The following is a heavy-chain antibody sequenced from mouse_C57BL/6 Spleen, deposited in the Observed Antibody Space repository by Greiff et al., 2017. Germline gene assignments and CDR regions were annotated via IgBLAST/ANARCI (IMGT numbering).Heavy chain of an antibody. CDR1: GYTFTDYE. Sequence: QVQLQQSGAELVRPGASVTLSCKASGYTFTDYEMHWVKQTPVHGLEWIGAINPETGGTAYNQKFKGKAILTADKSSSTAYMELRSLTSEDSAVYYCTRWGSGYAMDYWGQGTSVTVSS. J-gene: IGHJ4*01. D-gene: IGHD1-1*01. V-gene: IGHV1-15*01. CDR2: INPETGGT. CDR3: TRWGSGYAMDY.